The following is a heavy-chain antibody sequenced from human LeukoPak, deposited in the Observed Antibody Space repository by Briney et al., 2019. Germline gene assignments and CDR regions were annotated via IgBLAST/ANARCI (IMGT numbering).Heavy chain of an antibody. CDR2: ISSNGGST. D-gene: IGHD3-22*01. CDR1: GFTFSSYV. V-gene: IGHV3-64*01. Sequence: AGGSLRPSCAASGFTFSSYVMYWVRQAPGKGLEYVSSISSNGGSTYYANSVKGRFTISRDNSKNTLYLQMGSLRAEDMAVYYCARGGQSKYDSSGYLNYFDYWGQGTLVTVSS. J-gene: IGHJ4*02. CDR3: ARGGQSKYDSSGYLNYFDY.